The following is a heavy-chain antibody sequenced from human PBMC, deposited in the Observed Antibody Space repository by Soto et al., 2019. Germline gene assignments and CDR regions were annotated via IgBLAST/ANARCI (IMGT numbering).Heavy chain of an antibody. CDR3: ARQAITFGGVIRDY. CDR1: GYSFTSYW. J-gene: IGHJ4*02. D-gene: IGHD3-16*01. V-gene: IGHV5-51*01. Sequence: GESLKISCKGSGYSFTSYWIGWVRQMPGKGLEWMGIIYPGDSDIRYSPSFQGQVTISADKSISTAYLQWSSLRASDTAIYYCARQAITFGGVIRDYWGQGTLVTVSS. CDR2: IYPGDSDI.